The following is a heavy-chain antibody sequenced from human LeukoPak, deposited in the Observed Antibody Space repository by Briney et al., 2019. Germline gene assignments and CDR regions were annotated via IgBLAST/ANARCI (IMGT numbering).Heavy chain of an antibody. Sequence: PGGSLRLSCAASGFTFSTYGMHWVRQAPGKGLEWVAFIRYDGSNKYYAVSVKGRFTISRDNSKNTLYLQINSLRAEYTAVYDCAKDTTPPKAGFDPWGQGTLVIVSS. V-gene: IGHV3-30*02. CDR1: GFTFSTYG. CDR3: AKDTTPPKAGFDP. D-gene: IGHD1-14*01. CDR2: IRYDGSNK. J-gene: IGHJ5*02.